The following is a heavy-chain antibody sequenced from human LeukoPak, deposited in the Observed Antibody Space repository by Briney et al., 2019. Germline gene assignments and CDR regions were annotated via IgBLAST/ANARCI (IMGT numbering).Heavy chain of an antibody. D-gene: IGHD5-24*01. J-gene: IGHJ4*02. Sequence: KASETLSLTCTVSGGSISDYYWSWIRQPPGKGLEWNGYISYSGSTNYNPSLRSRVTTSADTSKNQFSLRLTSVTAADTAVYYCARGRDAFDYWGQGTLVTVSS. CDR2: ISYSGST. CDR3: ARGRDAFDY. V-gene: IGHV4-59*01. CDR1: GGSISDYY.